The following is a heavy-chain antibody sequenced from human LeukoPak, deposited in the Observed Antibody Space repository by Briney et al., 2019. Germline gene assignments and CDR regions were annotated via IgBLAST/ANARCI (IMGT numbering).Heavy chain of an antibody. J-gene: IGHJ6*02. CDR1: GDTFKNYH. CDR2: IIPILGIA. V-gene: IGHV1-69*04. D-gene: IGHD1-14*01. Sequence: ASVKVSCKVFGDTFKNYHISWVRQAPGQGLEWMGRIIPILGIANYAQKFQGRVTITADKSTSTAYMELSSLRSEDTAVYYCARVGTQTYYYYGMDVWGQGTTVTVSS. CDR3: ARVGTQTYYYYGMDV.